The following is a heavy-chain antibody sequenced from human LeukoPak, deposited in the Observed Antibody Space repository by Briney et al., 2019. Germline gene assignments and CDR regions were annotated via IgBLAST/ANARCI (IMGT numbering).Heavy chain of an antibody. CDR2: ISGSGDST. CDR1: GFIFSTYA. J-gene: IGHJ4*02. V-gene: IGHV3-23*01. Sequence: GGSLRLSCGASGFIFSTYAISWVRQAPGKGLEWVSGISGSGDSTYYADSVKGRFTISRDNSKNTLYLQMNNLRAEDTAVYYCAKFGVGGYSSSSREYYFDYWGQGTLVTVSS. CDR3: AKFGVGGYSSSSREYYFDY. D-gene: IGHD6-6*01.